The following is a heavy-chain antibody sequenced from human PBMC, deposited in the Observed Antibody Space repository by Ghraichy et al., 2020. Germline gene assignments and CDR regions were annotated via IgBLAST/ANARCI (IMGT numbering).Heavy chain of an antibody. Sequence: ASVKVSCKASGYTFTSYAMHWVRQAPGQRLEWMGWINPGNGNTKYSQKFQGRVTITRDTSASTAYMELSSLRSEDTAVYYCARGASLIYCSGGSCYSKNYYYGMDVWGQGTKVTVSS. CDR2: INPGNGNT. CDR1: GYTFTSYA. V-gene: IGHV1-3*01. D-gene: IGHD2-15*01. CDR3: ARGASLIYCSGGSCYSKNYYYGMDV. J-gene: IGHJ6*02.